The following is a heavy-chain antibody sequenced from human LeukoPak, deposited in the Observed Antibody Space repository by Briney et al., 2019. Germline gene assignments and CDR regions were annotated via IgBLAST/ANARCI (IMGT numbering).Heavy chain of an antibody. CDR1: GGTLSNA. V-gene: IGHV1-69*05. D-gene: IGHD7-27*01. CDR2: TIPIFGTA. Sequence: ASVKVSCKVSGGTLSNAISWVRQAPGQGLEWMGRTIPIFGTANYAQKFQGRVTITTDESTSTAYMELSSLRSEDTAVYYCARDLGPEGYFDYWGQGTLVTVSS. J-gene: IGHJ4*02. CDR3: ARDLGPEGYFDY.